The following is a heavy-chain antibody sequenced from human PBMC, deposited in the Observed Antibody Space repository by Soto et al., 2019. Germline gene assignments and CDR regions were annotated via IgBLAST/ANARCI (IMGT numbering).Heavy chain of an antibody. D-gene: IGHD5-18*01. CDR1: GFTISGCS. V-gene: IGHV3-48*02. CDR2: ITIRTGNT. J-gene: IGHJ4*01. Sequence: GGSLRLSCEASGFTISGCSMDWVRQAPGKGLEWLAYITIRTGNTVYADSVRGRFTISADNAENSVFLQMNSLRDEDTAVYFCVRDRDIYRDMVHADLWGQGTLVTVSS. CDR3: VRDRDIYRDMVHADL.